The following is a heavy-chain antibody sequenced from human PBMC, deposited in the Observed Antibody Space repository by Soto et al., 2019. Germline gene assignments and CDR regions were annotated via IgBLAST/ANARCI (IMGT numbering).Heavy chain of an antibody. Sequence: TSETLSLTCTVSGGSISSSSYYWGWIRQPPGKGLEWIGSIYYSGSTYYNPSLKSRVTISVDTSKNQFSLKLSSVTAADTAVYYCARPLDYDILTGSPTNWFDPWGQGTLVTVSS. J-gene: IGHJ5*02. V-gene: IGHV4-39*01. D-gene: IGHD3-9*01. CDR3: ARPLDYDILTGSPTNWFDP. CDR2: IYYSGST. CDR1: GGSISSSSYY.